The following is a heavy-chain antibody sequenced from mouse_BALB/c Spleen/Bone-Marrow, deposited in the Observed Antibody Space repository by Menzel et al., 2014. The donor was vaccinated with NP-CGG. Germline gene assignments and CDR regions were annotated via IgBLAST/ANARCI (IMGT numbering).Heavy chain of an antibody. CDR1: GFSLTNYG. Sequence: VQLQQSGPGLGSPSQSLSITCTISGFSLTNYGVHWVRQPPGRGLEWLVVIWSDGSTTYNSALKSRLSISKDNSKSQVFLKMNSLQTDDTALYYCARHRYYDMDYWGQGTSVTVSS. CDR2: IWSDGST. CDR3: ARHRYYDMDY. J-gene: IGHJ4*01. V-gene: IGHV2-6-1*01.